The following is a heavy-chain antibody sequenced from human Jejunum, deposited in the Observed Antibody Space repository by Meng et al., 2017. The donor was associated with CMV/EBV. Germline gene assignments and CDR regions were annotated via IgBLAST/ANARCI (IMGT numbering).Heavy chain of an antibody. CDR3: ARDRSEGYNGGSHHYSPWPY. V-gene: IGHV3-23*01. D-gene: IGHD3-16*02. Sequence: SSYGMSWVRQATGKGLEWVSSIGGSGYTYYSDAVKGRFTISRDSSKNTLNLQMNSLRAEDTAVYYCARDRSEGYNGGSHHYSPWPYWGQGTLVTVSS. CDR1: SSYG. CDR2: IGGSGYT. J-gene: IGHJ1*01.